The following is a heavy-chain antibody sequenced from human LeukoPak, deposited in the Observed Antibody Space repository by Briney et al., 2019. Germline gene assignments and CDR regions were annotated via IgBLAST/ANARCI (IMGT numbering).Heavy chain of an antibody. Sequence: GRSLRLTCAPSGFTFSNHGMHWVRQAPGKGLEWVAIIWYDGSQKYYADSVKGRFTISRDNSKNTLYLQMNSLRAEDTAVYYCAKDWMGGYRLVSDYWGQGTLVTVSS. V-gene: IGHV3-33*06. CDR2: IWYDGSQK. CDR1: GFTFSNHG. CDR3: AKDWMGGYRLVSDY. J-gene: IGHJ4*02. D-gene: IGHD3-16*02.